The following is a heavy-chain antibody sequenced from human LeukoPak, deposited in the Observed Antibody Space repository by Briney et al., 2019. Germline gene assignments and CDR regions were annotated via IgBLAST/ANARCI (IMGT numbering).Heavy chain of an antibody. V-gene: IGHV1-69*02. J-gene: IGHJ4*02. Sequence: SVKVSCKVSGGTFSSSTINWVRQVPGQGLEWMGRIIPILGIANYAQKFQGRVTITADKSTSTAYMELSSLRSEDTAVYYCARGTVWNDGKFDYWGQGTLVTVSS. D-gene: IGHD1-1*01. CDR3: ARGTVWNDGKFDY. CDR2: IIPILGIA. CDR1: GGTFSSST.